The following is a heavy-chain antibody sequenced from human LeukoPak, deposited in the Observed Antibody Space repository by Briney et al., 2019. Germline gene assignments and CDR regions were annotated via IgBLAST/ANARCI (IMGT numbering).Heavy chain of an antibody. V-gene: IGHV3-23*01. CDR2: ISGSGGSP. CDR3: AKAVYDSSGSFDF. D-gene: IGHD3-22*01. Sequence: GGSLRLSCAASGFSFSSYAMTWVRRAPGKGLEWVSGISGSGGSPYYADSVKGRFTISRDTSKNTLYLQMNSLRAEDTAVYYCAKAVYDSSGSFDFWGQGTLVTVSS. J-gene: IGHJ4*02. CDR1: GFSFSSYA.